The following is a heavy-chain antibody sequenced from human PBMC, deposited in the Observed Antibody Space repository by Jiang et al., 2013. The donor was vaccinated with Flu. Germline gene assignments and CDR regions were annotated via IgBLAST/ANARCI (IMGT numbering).Heavy chain of an antibody. D-gene: IGHD3-10*01. Sequence: PPGKGPVSLGYIYYTGGANYNPSLKSRVTISVDTSKNQFSLRLSSVTAVDTAVYYCARARYYYTSQTYPGAPRFHPGPFDYWGQGTLVTVYS. CDR3: ARARYYYTSQTYPGAPRFHPGPFDY. CDR2: IYYTGGA. J-gene: IGHJ4*02. V-gene: IGHV4-59*01.